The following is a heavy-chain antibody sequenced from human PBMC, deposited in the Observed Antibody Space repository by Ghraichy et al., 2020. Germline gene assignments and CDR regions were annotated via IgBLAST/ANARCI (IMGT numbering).Heavy chain of an antibody. V-gene: IGHV3-74*01. D-gene: IGHD2-15*01. CDR1: GFRFRNAW. CDR2: IFSDGSGA. Sequence: GGSLRLSCASSGFRFRNAWMHWVRQAPGKGLVWGSRIFSDGSGAIYADSVRGRFTISRDNAKSTVYLQMDSLRDDDTAVYYCARDVAYSFHHWGQGPLVTVS. J-gene: IGHJ1*01. CDR3: ARDVAYSFHH.